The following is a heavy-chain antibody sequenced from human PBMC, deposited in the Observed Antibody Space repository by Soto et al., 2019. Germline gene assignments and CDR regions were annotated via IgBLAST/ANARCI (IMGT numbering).Heavy chain of an antibody. Sequence: QVQLQESGPGLVKPSETLSLTCTVSGGSISSYYWSWIRQPAGKGLEWIGRICTSGSTNYNPSLKSRVTMSVDTSKNQFSLKLSSVTAADTAVYYCARDMHDYSNPYGMDVWGQGTTVTVSS. CDR3: ARDMHDYSNPYGMDV. D-gene: IGHD4-4*01. CDR2: ICTSGST. V-gene: IGHV4-4*07. CDR1: GGSISSYY. J-gene: IGHJ6*02.